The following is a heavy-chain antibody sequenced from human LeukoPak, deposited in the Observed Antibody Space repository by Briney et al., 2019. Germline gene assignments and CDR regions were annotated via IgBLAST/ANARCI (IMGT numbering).Heavy chain of an antibody. Sequence: GGSLRLSCTASGFTFSSYSMNWVRQAPGKGLEWVSSISSSSSYIYYADSVKGRFTISRDNAKNSLYLQMNSLRAEDTAVYYCARGSTYYDSSGQVPFDYWGQGTLVTVSS. CDR2: ISSSSSYI. CDR3: ARGSTYYDSSGQVPFDY. CDR1: GFTFSSYS. V-gene: IGHV3-21*01. J-gene: IGHJ4*02. D-gene: IGHD3-22*01.